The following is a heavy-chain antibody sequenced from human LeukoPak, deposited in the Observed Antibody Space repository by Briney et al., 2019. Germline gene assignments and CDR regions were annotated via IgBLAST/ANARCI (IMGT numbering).Heavy chain of an antibody. Sequence: GGSLRLSCAASGFTFSSYAMSWVRQAPGKGLEWVAVISYDGDNKYYADSVKGRFTISRDIIKNTLYLQMNSLRAEDTAVYYCAKDDWLGSNNGTGFGYWGQGTLVTVSS. J-gene: IGHJ4*02. CDR1: GFTFSSYA. D-gene: IGHD5-12*01. CDR2: ISYDGDNK. CDR3: AKDDWLGSNNGTGFGY. V-gene: IGHV3-30*18.